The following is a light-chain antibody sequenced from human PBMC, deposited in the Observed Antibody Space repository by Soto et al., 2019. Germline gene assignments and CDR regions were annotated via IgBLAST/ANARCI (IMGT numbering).Light chain of an antibody. CDR2: GSS. CDR1: QSVSGS. CDR3: QQYESWPLT. Sequence: EIILTQSPATLSVSPGERATLSCRASQSVSGSLAWYQQKPGQGPRLLIFGSSTRATGIPARFSGSGSGTAFTLTIRSLQSEDFAVYDCQQYESWPLTFGGGARVEIK. J-gene: IGKJ4*01. V-gene: IGKV3-15*01.